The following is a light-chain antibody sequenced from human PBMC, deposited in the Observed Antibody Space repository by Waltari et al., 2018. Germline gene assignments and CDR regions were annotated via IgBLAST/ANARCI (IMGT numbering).Light chain of an antibody. V-gene: IGLV2-11*01. Sequence: QSALTQPRSVSGSPGQSVTISCTGTSSDFGGYDYVSWYHKHPGKAPKLMICDVTKRPAGVPDRFSGSKSGNTASLTISGLQAEDEADYYCCSYAGSYTHVVFGGGTKLTVL. CDR3: CSYAGSYTHVV. CDR1: SSDFGGYDY. CDR2: DVT. J-gene: IGLJ2*01.